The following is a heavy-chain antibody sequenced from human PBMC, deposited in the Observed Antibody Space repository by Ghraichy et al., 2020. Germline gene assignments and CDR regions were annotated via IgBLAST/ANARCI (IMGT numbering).Heavy chain of an antibody. CDR1: GFTFSDHH. CDR2: TRNTAHSYAT. D-gene: IGHD3-22*01. J-gene: IGHJ3*02. Sequence: EGSLRLSCAASGFTFSDHHMDWVRQAPGKGLEWVGRTRNTAHSYATIYAASVKGRFIISRDDSKNSVYLQMNSLKTEDTAVYYCARVGYYDTSGDATDAFDIWCQGTMVTVSS. V-gene: IGHV3-72*01. CDR3: ARVGYYDTSGDATDAFDI.